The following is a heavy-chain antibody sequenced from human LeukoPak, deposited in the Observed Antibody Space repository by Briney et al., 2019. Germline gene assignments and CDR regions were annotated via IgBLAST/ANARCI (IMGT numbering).Heavy chain of an antibody. J-gene: IGHJ5*02. Sequence: ASVKVSCKASGYTFTDYHMHWVRQAPGQGLEWMGWIKCNSGATNYAQKFQGRVSMTRDTSISTAYMDLSRLTSDDTAVYYCARALGGGTTREDWFDPWGQGTLVTVSS. CDR2: IKCNSGAT. D-gene: IGHD1-1*01. V-gene: IGHV1-2*02. CDR1: GYTFTDYH. CDR3: ARALGGGTTREDWFDP.